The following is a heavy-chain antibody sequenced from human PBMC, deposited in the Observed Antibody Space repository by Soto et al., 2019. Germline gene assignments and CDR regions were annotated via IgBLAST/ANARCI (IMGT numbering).Heavy chain of an antibody. D-gene: IGHD2-2*02. J-gene: IGHJ6*02. V-gene: IGHV1-69*13. CDR2: IIPIFGTA. CDR3: AREGGRADVVVPAAIAGTDYYYGMDV. CDR1: GGTFSSYA. Sequence: SVKVSCKASGGTFSSYAISWVRQAPGQGLEWMGGIIPIFGTANYAQKFLGRVTITADESTSTAYMELSSLRSEDTAVYYCAREGGRADVVVPAAIAGTDYYYGMDVWGQGTTVTVSS.